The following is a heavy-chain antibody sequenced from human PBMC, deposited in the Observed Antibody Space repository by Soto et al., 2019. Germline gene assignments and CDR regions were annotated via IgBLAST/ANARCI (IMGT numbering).Heavy chain of an antibody. CDR1: GYSFTSYW. CDR3: AREAMIVAGP. V-gene: IGHV5-10-1*01. D-gene: IGHD3-22*01. Sequence: GESLKISCKGSGYSFTSYWISWVRQMPVKGLEWMGRIDPSDSYTNYSPSFQGHVTISADKSISTAYLQWSSLKASDTAMYYFAREAMIVAGPWGQGTLVTVSS. CDR2: IDPSDSYT. J-gene: IGHJ5*02.